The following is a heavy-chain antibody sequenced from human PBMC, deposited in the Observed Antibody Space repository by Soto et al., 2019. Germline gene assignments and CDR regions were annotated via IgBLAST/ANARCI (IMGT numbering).Heavy chain of an antibody. D-gene: IGHD3-16*01. CDR2: ISSSSSYI. J-gene: IGHJ4*02. V-gene: IGHV3-21*01. CDR3: AGRRAWGAVDY. CDR1: GFICSSYD. Sequence: GGSLRLSCAASGFICSSYDMSWVRQAPGKGLEWVSSISSSSSYIYYADSVKGRFTISRDNAKNSLYLQMNSLRAEDTAVYYCAGRRAWGAVDYWGQGTLVTVSS.